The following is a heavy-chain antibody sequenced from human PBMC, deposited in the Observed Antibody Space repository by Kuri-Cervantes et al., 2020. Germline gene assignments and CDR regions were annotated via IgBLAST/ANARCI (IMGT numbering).Heavy chain of an antibody. D-gene: IGHD6-13*01. Sequence: SETLSLTCNVSGGSISSYFWSWIRQPPGKGLEWIGEINHSGSTNYNPSLKSRVTISVDTSKNQFSLKLSSVTAADTAVYYCARLVGHSSSWYNRFDPWGQGTLVTVSS. V-gene: IGHV4-34*01. CDR1: GGSISSYF. CDR2: INHSGST. CDR3: ARLVGHSSSWYNRFDP. J-gene: IGHJ5*02.